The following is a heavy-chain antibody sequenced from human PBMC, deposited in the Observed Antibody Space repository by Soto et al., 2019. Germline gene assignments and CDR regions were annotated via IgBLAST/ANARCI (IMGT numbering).Heavy chain of an antibody. V-gene: IGHV3-23*01. CDR3: AKGRCSSTSCRPGDV. CDR2: ISGSGGST. Sequence: GGSLRLSCAASGFTFSSYAMSWVRQAPGKGLEWVSAISGSGGSTYYADSVKGRFTISRDNSKNTLYLQMNSLRAEDTAVYYCAKGRCSSTSCRPGDVWGKGTTVTVSS. J-gene: IGHJ6*04. D-gene: IGHD2-2*01. CDR1: GFTFSSYA.